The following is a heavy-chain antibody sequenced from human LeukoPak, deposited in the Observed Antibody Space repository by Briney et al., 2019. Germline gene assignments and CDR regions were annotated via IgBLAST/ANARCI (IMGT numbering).Heavy chain of an antibody. D-gene: IGHD6-19*01. CDR1: GGSISSYX. CDR2: IYYSGST. CDR3: ARQDPYSSGWTVFDY. J-gene: IGHJ4*02. V-gene: IGHV4-59*08. Sequence: XXXSXXCXVSGGSISSYXWSWIRQPPGXGXGWIGYIYYSGSTNYNPSLKSRVTISVDTSKNQFSLKLSSVTAADTAVYYCARQDPYSSGWTVFDYWGQGTLVTVSS.